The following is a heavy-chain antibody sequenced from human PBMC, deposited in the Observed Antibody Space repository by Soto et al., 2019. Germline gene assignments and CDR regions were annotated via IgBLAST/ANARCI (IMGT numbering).Heavy chain of an antibody. CDR3: ARGTSLYGGIFDH. J-gene: IGHJ4*02. D-gene: IGHD3-3*01. V-gene: IGHV4-61*01. Sequence: QVQLQESGPGLVKPSETLSLTCTVSGGSVNNDNYYWSWIRQPPGKGLEWIGYINHSGSTNYNPSLTSRVTISIDTSKNQFSLKLSSVTAADTAVYYCARGTSLYGGIFDHWGQGTLATVSS. CDR1: GGSVNNDNYY. CDR2: INHSGST.